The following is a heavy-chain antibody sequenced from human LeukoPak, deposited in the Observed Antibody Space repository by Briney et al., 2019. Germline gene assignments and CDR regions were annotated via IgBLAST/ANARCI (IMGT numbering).Heavy chain of an antibody. V-gene: IGHV3-23*01. D-gene: IGHD3-9*01. J-gene: IGHJ4*02. Sequence: GGSLRLSCAASGFTFSSYGMSWVRQAPGKGLEWVSAISGSGGSTYYADSVKGRFTISRDNSKNTLYLQMNSLRAEDTAVYYCAKARGGYFDWLPGDYWGQGTLVTVSS. CDR3: AKARGGYFDWLPGDY. CDR2: ISGSGGST. CDR1: GFTFSSYG.